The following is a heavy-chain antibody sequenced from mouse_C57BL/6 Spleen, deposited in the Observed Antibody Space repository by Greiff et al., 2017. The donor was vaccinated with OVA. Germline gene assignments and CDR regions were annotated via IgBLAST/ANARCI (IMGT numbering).Heavy chain of an antibody. Sequence: EVQGVESGEGLVKPGGSLKLSCAASGFTFSSYAMSWVRQTPEKRLEWVAYISSGGDYIYYADTVKGRFTISRDNARNTLYLQMSSLKSEDTAMYYCTRDRGYGSSYYAMDYWGQGTSVTVSS. CDR2: ISSGGDYI. D-gene: IGHD1-1*01. J-gene: IGHJ4*01. CDR3: TRDRGYGSSYYAMDY. V-gene: IGHV5-9-1*02. CDR1: GFTFSSYA.